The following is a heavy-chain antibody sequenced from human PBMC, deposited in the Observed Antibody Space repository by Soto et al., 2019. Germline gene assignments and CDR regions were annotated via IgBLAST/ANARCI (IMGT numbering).Heavy chain of an antibody. J-gene: IGHJ6*02. V-gene: IGHV4-59*01. CDR3: ARGEDAFFYYGLDV. CDR2: IYDTGISGYTPST. CDR1: VGSITSSY. Sequence: PSETLSLTCTVSVGSITSSYWIWIRRPPGKGLEWIAYIYDTGISGYTPSTSYNPSLKSQVTMSVDTSKSQFSLKLTSVTAADTAVYYCARGEDAFFYYGLDVWGQGITVTVSS.